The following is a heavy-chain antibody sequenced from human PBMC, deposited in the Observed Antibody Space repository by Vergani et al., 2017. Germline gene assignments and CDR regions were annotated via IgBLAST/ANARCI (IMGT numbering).Heavy chain of an antibody. CDR2: ISYDGSNQ. J-gene: IGHJ5*02. CDR1: GFTFSSYG. CDR3: AKEVEGYSPS. Sequence: QVQLVESGGGVVQPGRSLRLSCAASGFTFSSYGMHWVRQAPGKGLEWVAVISYDGSNQYYADSVKGRFTISRDNSKNTLYLQMNSLRAEDTAVYYCAKEVEGYSPSWGQGTLVTVSS. D-gene: IGHD4-11*01. V-gene: IGHV3-30*18.